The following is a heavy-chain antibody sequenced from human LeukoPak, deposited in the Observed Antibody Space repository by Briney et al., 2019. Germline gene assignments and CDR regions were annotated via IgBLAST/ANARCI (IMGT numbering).Heavy chain of an antibody. Sequence: SQTLSLTCAISGDSVSSNSADWNWIRQSPSRGLEWLGRTYYRSKWYNDYAVSVKSRIAINPDTSKNQFSLQLNSVTPEDTAVYYCASSDNSGHLFAYWGQGTLVTVSS. CDR3: ASSDNSGHLFAY. V-gene: IGHV6-1*01. J-gene: IGHJ4*02. D-gene: IGHD3-22*01. CDR1: GDSVSSNSAD. CDR2: TYYRSKWYN.